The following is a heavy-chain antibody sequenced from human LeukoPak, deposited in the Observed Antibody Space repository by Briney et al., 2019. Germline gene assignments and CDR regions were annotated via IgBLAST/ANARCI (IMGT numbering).Heavy chain of an antibody. CDR2: ISGSGGST. J-gene: IGHJ3*02. Sequence: PGGSLRLSCAASGFTFSSYAMSWVRQAPGKGLEWVSAISGSGGSTYYADSVKGRFTISRDNAKNTLYLQMNSLRAEDTAVYYCARDLGDYVWGSYRTDAFDIWGQGTMVTVSS. CDR1: GFTFSSYA. D-gene: IGHD3-16*02. V-gene: IGHV3-23*01. CDR3: ARDLGDYVWGSYRTDAFDI.